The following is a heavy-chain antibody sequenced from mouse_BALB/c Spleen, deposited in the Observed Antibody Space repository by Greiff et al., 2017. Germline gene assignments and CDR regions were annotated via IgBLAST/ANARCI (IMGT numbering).Heavy chain of an antibody. Sequence: EVKLMESGPGLVKPSQSLSLTCTVTGYSITSDYAWNWIRQFPGNKLEWMGYISYSGSTSYNPSLKSRISITRDTSKNQFFLQLNSVTTEDTATYYCARFEDDGYYGGFAYWGQGTLVTVSA. CDR2: ISYSGST. CDR3: ARFEDDGYYGGFAY. D-gene: IGHD2-3*01. J-gene: IGHJ3*01. CDR1: GYSITSDYA. V-gene: IGHV3-2*02.